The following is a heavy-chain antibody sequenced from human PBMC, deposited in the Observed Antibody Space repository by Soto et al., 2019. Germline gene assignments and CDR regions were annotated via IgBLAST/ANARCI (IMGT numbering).Heavy chain of an antibody. V-gene: IGHV3-48*01. J-gene: IGHJ5*02. CDR2: ISSSSSTI. CDR1: GFTFSSYS. CDR3: ASTVIAARPSWFDP. Sequence: PGGSLRLSCAASGFTFSSYSMNWVRQAPGKGLEWVSYISSSSSTIYYADSVKGRFTISRDNAKNSLYLQMNSLRAEDTAVYYCASTVIAARPSWFDPWGQGTLVTVSS. D-gene: IGHD6-6*01.